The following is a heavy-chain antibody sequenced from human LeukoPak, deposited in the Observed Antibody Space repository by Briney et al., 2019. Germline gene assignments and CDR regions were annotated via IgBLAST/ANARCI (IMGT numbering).Heavy chain of an antibody. J-gene: IGHJ3*02. CDR1: GFTFSDYY. CDR2: ISSSGSTI. V-gene: IGHV3-11*01. CDR3: AKVINRWFGELLSSGVDAFDI. D-gene: IGHD3-10*01. Sequence: GGSLRLSCAASGFTFSDYYMSWIRQAPGKGLEWVSYISSSGSTIYYADSVKGRFTISRDNAKNSLYLQMNSLRAEDTAVYYCAKVINRWFGELLSSGVDAFDIWGQGTMVTVSS.